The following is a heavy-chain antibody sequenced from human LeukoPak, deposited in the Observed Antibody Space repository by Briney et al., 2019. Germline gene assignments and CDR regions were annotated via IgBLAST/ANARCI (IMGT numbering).Heavy chain of an antibody. J-gene: IGHJ2*01. Sequence: PSETLSLTCTISGGSISAFYWSWIRQPPGTGLEWIGNIYHSGSTNYNPSLKSRVIMSVDTSKKYFPLKLSSVTGADTAVYYCASFDYGDFWYFDIWGRGALVTVSS. D-gene: IGHD4-17*01. CDR2: IYHSGST. CDR3: ASFDYGDFWYFDI. CDR1: GGSISAFY. V-gene: IGHV4-59*01.